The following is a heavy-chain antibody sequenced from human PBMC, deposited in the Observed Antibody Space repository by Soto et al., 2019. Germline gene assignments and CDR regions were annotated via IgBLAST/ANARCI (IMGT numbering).Heavy chain of an antibody. CDR2: IYYSGST. CDR1: GGSISSYY. Sequence: SETLSLTCTVSGGSISSYYWSWIRQPPGKGLEWIGYIYYSGSTNYNPSLKSRVTISVDTSKNQFSLKLSSVTAADTAVYYCARGSRPPYYDILTGIYYYYYYMDVWGKGTTVTVSS. V-gene: IGHV4-59*01. J-gene: IGHJ6*03. CDR3: ARGSRPPYYDILTGIYYYYYYMDV. D-gene: IGHD3-9*01.